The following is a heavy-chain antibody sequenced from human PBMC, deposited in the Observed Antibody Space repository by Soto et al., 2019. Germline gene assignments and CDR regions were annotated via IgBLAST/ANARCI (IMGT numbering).Heavy chain of an antibody. V-gene: IGHV1-46*01. J-gene: IGHJ6*02. CDR1: GDTFTSYY. D-gene: IGHD3-3*01. CDR3: VNGERSRFLEWCPPYYGMEV. Sequence: ASVKASCKASGDTFTSYYMHWVRPAQGQGLEWMGIINPSGGRTSYAQKFQGRVTMTRDTSTSTVCMELSGLRSEDTAVYYCVNGERSRFLEWCPPYYGMEVWGQGPTVTVSS. CDR2: INPSGGRT.